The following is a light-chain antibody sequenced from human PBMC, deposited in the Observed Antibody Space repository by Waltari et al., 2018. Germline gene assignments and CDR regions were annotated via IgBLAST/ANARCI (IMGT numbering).Light chain of an antibody. CDR2: WAS. CDR3: QQYYSTPT. J-gene: IGKJ2*01. Sequence: DIVMTQSPDSLAGSLGERATINYKSSQSVLYSSNNKNYLAWYQQKPGQPPKLLIYWASTRESGVPDRFSGSGSETDFTLTVSSLQAEDVAVYYCQQYYSTPTFGQGTKLEIK. V-gene: IGKV4-1*01. CDR1: QSVLYSSNNKNY.